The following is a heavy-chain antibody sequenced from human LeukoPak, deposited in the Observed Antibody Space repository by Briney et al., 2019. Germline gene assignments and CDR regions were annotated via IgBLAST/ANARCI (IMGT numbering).Heavy chain of an antibody. J-gene: IGHJ4*02. CDR2: IYFSGNT. D-gene: IGHD3-22*01. CDR1: GASISSNNYY. CDR3: ARKDYYDSSGYYDY. Sequence: PSETLSLTYVVSGASISSNNYYWGWIRQPPGKGLEWIGSIYFSGNTYYNSSLKSRVTISVDTSKKEFSLRLSSVTAADTAVYYCARKDYYDSSGYYDYWGQGTLVTVSS. V-gene: IGHV4-39*07.